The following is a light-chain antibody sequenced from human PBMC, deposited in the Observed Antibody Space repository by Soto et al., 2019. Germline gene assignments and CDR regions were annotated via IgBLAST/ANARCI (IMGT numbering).Light chain of an antibody. CDR3: QQYGSSPRA. CDR2: GAS. V-gene: IGKV3-20*01. J-gene: IGKJ1*01. Sequence: ESVLTQSPGTLSLSPGERATLSCRASQSVTSNYLAWYQQKPGQAPRLLIYGASSRATGIPDRFSGSGSGTDVTLPISRLEPEDLAVYYCQQYGSSPRAFGQGTKVEIK. CDR1: QSVTSNY.